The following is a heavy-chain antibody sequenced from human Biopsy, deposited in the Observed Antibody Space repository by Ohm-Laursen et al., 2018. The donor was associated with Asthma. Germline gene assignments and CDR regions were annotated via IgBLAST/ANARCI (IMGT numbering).Heavy chain of an antibody. V-gene: IGHV1-69*01. CDR1: GGTFSNFA. Sequence: SSVKVSCKAPGGTFSNFAISWVRQAPGQGLEWLEGIMTVFGTTNYAQKFQGRVTITADESTSTAYMEVTSLRSEDTAIYYCARCQVGYSSGWSLLLKKIYYSGMDVWGQGNAVTVSS. CDR3: ARCQVGYSSGWSLLLKKIYYSGMDV. CDR2: IMTVFGTT. J-gene: IGHJ6*02. D-gene: IGHD6-19*01.